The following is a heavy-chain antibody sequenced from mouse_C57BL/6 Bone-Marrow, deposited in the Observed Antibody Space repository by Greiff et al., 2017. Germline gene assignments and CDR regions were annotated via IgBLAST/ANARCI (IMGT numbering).Heavy chain of an antibody. Sequence: QVHVKQPGAELVKPGASVKLSCKASGYTFTSYWMHWVKQRPGRGLEWIGRIDPNSGGTKYNEKFKSKATLTVDKPSSTAYMQRSSLTSEDSAVYYCARGVIPSMDYWGQGTSVTVSS. J-gene: IGHJ4*01. D-gene: IGHD5-1-1*01. CDR1: GYTFTSYW. V-gene: IGHV1-72*01. CDR3: ARGVIPSMDY. CDR2: IDPNSGGT.